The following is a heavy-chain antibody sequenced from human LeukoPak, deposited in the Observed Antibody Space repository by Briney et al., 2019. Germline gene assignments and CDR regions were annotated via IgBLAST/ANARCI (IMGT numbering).Heavy chain of an antibody. CDR1: GGSISSYY. CDR2: IYYSGST. CDR3: ARGEGSGGSCYSN. Sequence: SETLSLTCTVSGGSISSYYWSWIRQPPGKGLEWIGYIYYSGSTNYSPSLKCRVTISVDTSKNQFSLKLSSVTAADTAVYYCARGEGSGGSCYSNWGQGTLVTVSS. D-gene: IGHD2-15*01. V-gene: IGHV4-59*08. J-gene: IGHJ4*02.